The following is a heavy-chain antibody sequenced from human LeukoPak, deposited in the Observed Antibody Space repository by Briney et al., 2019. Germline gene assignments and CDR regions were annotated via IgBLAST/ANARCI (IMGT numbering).Heavy chain of an antibody. D-gene: IGHD3-22*01. J-gene: IGHJ3*02. CDR2: ISGSGGST. V-gene: IGHV3-23*01. Sequence: PGGSLRLSCAASGFTFSSYAMSWVRQAPGKGLEWVSAISGSGGSTYYADSVKGRFTISRDNSKNTLYLQMNSLRAEDTAVYYCAKDVVTMIVVVTTGSAFDIWGQGTMVTVSS. CDR3: AKDVVTMIVVVTTGSAFDI. CDR1: GFTFSSYA.